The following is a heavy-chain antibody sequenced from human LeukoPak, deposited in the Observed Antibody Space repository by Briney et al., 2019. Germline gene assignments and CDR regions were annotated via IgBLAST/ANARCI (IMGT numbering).Heavy chain of an antibody. J-gene: IGHJ4*02. CDR3: ATRSGPFDY. V-gene: IGHV4-38-2*01. Sequence: SETLSLTCAVSGYSISSGYYWGWIRQPPGKGLEWIGSIYHSGSTYYNPSLKSRVTISVDTSENQFSLKLSSVTAADTAVYYCATRSGPFDYWGQGTLVTVSS. CDR2: IYHSGST. D-gene: IGHD3-3*01. CDR1: GYSISSGYY.